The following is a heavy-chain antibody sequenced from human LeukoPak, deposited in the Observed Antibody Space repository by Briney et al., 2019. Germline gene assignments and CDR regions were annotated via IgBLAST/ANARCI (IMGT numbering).Heavy chain of an antibody. V-gene: IGHV4-4*07. CDR3: ARDGFYDSSGYYYEGLDYFDY. J-gene: IGHJ4*02. Sequence: SETLSLTCTVSGGSISSYYWSWIRQPAGKGLEWLGCIYTSGSTNYNPSRKSRVTMSVDTSKNQFSLKLSSVTAADTAVYYCARDGFYDSSGYYYEGLDYFDYWGQGTLVTVSS. CDR2: IYTSGST. CDR1: GGSISSYY. D-gene: IGHD3-22*01.